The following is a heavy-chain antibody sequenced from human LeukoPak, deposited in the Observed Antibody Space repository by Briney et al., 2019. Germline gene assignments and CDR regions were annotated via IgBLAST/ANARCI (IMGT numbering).Heavy chain of an antibody. CDR1: GGSFSGYY. CDR3: ARQIRWLRYWFDP. Sequence: SETLSLTCAVYGGSFSGYYWSWTRQPPGKGLEWIGEINHSGSTNYNPSLKSRVTLSVDTSKNQFSLKLSSVTAADTAVYYCARQIRWLRYWFDPWGQGTLVTVSS. V-gene: IGHV4-34*01. CDR2: INHSGST. J-gene: IGHJ5*02. D-gene: IGHD5-12*01.